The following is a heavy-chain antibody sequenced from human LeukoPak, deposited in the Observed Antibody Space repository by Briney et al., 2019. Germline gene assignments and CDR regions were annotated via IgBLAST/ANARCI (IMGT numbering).Heavy chain of an antibody. CDR3: AKELTERWLIDAFDI. J-gene: IGHJ3*02. CDR1: GFTFSSYE. V-gene: IGHV3-48*03. CDR2: ISSSGSTI. Sequence: GGSLRLSCAASGFTFSSYEMNWVRQAPGKGLEWVSYISSSGSTIYYADSVKGRFTISRDNSKNTLYLQMSSLRAEDTAIYYCAKELTERWLIDAFDIWGQGTVVTVSS. D-gene: IGHD6-19*01.